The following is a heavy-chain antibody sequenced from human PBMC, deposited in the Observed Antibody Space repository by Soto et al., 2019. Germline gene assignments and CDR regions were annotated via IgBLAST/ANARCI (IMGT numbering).Heavy chain of an antibody. V-gene: IGHV3-48*03. CDR3: ARESYRSADYGMYV. CDR1: GLTFSSYE. CDR2: ISSSGSTI. Sequence: EVQLVESGGGLVQPGRSLRLSCAAYGLTFSSYEMNWVRQAPGKGLEWVSYISSSGSTIYYADSVKGRFTISIDNAKNSLYLQMNSLRAEDTAVYYCARESYRSADYGMYVWGQGTTVTVSS. D-gene: IGHD6-25*01. J-gene: IGHJ6*02.